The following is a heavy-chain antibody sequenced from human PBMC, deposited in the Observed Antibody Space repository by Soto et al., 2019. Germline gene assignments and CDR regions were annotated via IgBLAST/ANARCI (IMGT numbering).Heavy chain of an antibody. CDR1: GFIFNSYG. Sequence: QVQLVESGGGVVQPGRSLRLSCAASGFIFNSYGMHWIRQAPGKGLEWVAVISYDGSNIFYAESVKGRFTISRDNSNNTLYLQMNSLRGDDTAVYYCARGVRGVATIAIGFYLDYWVQGTLVTTSS. CDR2: ISYDGSNI. J-gene: IGHJ4*02. CDR3: ARGVRGVATIAIGFYLDY. D-gene: IGHD5-12*01. V-gene: IGHV3-30*03.